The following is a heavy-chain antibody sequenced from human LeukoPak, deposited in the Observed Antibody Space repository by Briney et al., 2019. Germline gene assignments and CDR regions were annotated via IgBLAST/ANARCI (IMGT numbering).Heavy chain of an antibody. Sequence: SETLSLTCTVSGGSISSYYWSWIRQPPGKGLEWTGYIYYSGRTNYNPSLKSRVTISVDTSKNQFSLRLSSVTAADTAVYYCARGPNRYYFDYWGQGTLVTVSS. CDR3: ARGPNRYYFDY. CDR1: GGSISSYY. CDR2: IYYSGRT. D-gene: IGHD2/OR15-2a*01. V-gene: IGHV4-59*01. J-gene: IGHJ4*02.